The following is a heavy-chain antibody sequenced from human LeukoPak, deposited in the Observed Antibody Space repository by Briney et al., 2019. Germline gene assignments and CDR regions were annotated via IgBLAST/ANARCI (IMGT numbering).Heavy chain of an antibody. CDR2: FDPEDGET. J-gene: IGHJ4*02. CDR3: ATVQQLVKYYFDY. V-gene: IGHV1-24*01. D-gene: IGHD6-13*01. CDR1: GYTLTELS. Sequence: ASVKVSCKVSGYTLTELSMHWVRQAPGKGLEWMRGFDPEDGETIYAQKFQGRVTMTEDTSTDTAYMELSSLRSEDTAVYYCATVQQLVKYYFDYWGQGTLVTVSS.